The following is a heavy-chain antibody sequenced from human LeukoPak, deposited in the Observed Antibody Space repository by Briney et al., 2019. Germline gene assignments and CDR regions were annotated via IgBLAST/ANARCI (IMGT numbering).Heavy chain of an antibody. Sequence: ASVKVSCKASGYTFTSYYMHWVRQAPGQGLEWMGIINPSGGSTSYAQKFQGRVTMTRDMSTCTVYMELSSLRSEDTAVYYCARASGDDSSGYYYFDYWGQGTLVTVSS. CDR3: ARASGDDSSGYYYFDY. CDR2: INPSGGST. D-gene: IGHD3-22*01. V-gene: IGHV1-46*01. J-gene: IGHJ4*02. CDR1: GYTFTSYY.